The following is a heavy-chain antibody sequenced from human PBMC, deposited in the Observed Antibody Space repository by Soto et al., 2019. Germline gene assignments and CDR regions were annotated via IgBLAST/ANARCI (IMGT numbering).Heavy chain of an antibody. V-gene: IGHV3-23*01. D-gene: IGHD1-26*01. Sequence: EVQLLESGGGLVQPGGSLRLSCAASGFTFSSYAMRWVRQAPGKGLEWVSAISGSGGSTYYADSVKGRFTISRDNSKNTLYLQRNSLSAEDTAVYYCARRGSGSYYDYWGQGTLVTVSS. CDR1: GFTFSSYA. CDR2: ISGSGGST. J-gene: IGHJ4*02. CDR3: ARRGSGSYYDY.